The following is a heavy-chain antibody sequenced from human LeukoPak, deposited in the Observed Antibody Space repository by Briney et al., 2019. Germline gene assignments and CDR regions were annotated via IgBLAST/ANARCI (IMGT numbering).Heavy chain of an antibody. V-gene: IGHV3-48*04. J-gene: IGHJ4*02. CDR2: ISSSSSTI. D-gene: IGHD1-20*01. Sequence: GGSLRLSCAASGFTFSSYSMNWVRQAPGKGLEWVSYISSSSSTIYYADSVKGRFTISRDNAKNTLYLQMNSLRAEDTAVYYCLRDLNWSLDQWGQGTLVTVSS. CDR1: GFTFSSYS. CDR3: LRDLNWSLDQ.